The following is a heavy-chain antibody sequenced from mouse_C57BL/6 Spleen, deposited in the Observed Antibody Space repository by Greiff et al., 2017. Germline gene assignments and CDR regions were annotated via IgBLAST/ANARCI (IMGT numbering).Heavy chain of an antibody. Sequence: EVQLQQSGPELVKPGASVKISCKASGYTFTDYYMNWVKQSHGKSLEWIGDINPNNGGTSYNQKFKCKATLTVDKSSSTAYMELRSLTSEDSAVYYCARSGDGYWDYWGQGTTLTVSS. J-gene: IGHJ2*01. D-gene: IGHD2-3*01. CDR2: INPNNGGT. CDR1: GYTFTDYY. CDR3: ARSGDGYWDY. V-gene: IGHV1-26*01.